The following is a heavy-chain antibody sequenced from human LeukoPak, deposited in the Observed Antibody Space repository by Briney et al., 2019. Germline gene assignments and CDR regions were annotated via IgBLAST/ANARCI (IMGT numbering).Heavy chain of an antibody. Sequence: GGSLRLSCAASGFTFSSYSMNWVRQAPGRGLEWVSYISSSGSTIYYADSVKGRLTISRDNAKNSLYLQMNSLRAEDTAVYYCAELGITMIGGVWGKGTTVTISS. CDR2: ISSSGSTI. D-gene: IGHD3-10*02. V-gene: IGHV3-48*04. J-gene: IGHJ6*04. CDR1: GFTFSSYS. CDR3: AELGITMIGGV.